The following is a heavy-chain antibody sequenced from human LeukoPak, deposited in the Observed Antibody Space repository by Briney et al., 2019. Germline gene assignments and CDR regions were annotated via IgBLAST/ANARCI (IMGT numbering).Heavy chain of an antibody. CDR1: GYTFTRYY. V-gene: IGHV7-4-1*02. J-gene: IGHJ4*02. CDR2: INTNTGNP. D-gene: IGHD5-18*01. CDR3: ARDPETAMVTFDY. Sequence: VASVKVSCKASGYTFTRYYMHSVRQAPGQGLVWMGCINTNTGNPTYAQGFTGRFVFSVNTSGSTAYLQISSLKAEDTAVYYCARDPETAMVTFDYWGQGTLVTVSS.